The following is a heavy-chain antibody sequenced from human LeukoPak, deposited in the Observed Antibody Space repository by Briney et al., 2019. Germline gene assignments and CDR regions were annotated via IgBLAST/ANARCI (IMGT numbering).Heavy chain of an antibody. CDR1: GFTFSSYW. Sequence: GGSLRLSCAASGFTFSSYWMSWVRQAPGKGLEWVANIKQDGSEKYYVDSVKGRFTISRDNSKNTLYLQMNSLRAEDTAVYYCAKDLRSYYDTHVFDIWGQGTMVTVSS. CDR2: IKQDGSEK. CDR3: AKDLRSYYDTHVFDI. D-gene: IGHD3-22*01. J-gene: IGHJ3*02. V-gene: IGHV3-7*01.